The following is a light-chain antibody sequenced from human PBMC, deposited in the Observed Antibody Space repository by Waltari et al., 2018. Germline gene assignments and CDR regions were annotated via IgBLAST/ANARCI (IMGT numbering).Light chain of an antibody. V-gene: IGKV4-1*01. J-gene: IGKJ2*01. CDR1: QSVLFSSNNENY. Sequence: DIVMTQSPDSLAVSLGERATINCKSSQSVLFSSNNENYLAWYKQKPGQPPKLLIYWASIRESGVPDRFSGSGSGTDFTLTISSLQAEDVAVYYCQQYYNTPYTFGQGTKLEIK. CDR2: WAS. CDR3: QQYYNTPYT.